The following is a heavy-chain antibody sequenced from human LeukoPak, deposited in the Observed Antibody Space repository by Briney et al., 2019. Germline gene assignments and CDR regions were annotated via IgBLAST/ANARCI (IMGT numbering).Heavy chain of an antibody. CDR2: KTSSGRTI. D-gene: IGHD3-10*01. J-gene: IGHJ4*02. CDR1: AFTVRGEE. Sequence: SLRRSYAGPAFTVRGEERNWLLRALGKGVEAVSYKTSSGRTISYAESVKGRLTISRDNAKNSLYLQMNSLRAEDTAVYYCARDTITMVRGARSFDYWGQGTLVTVSS. V-gene: IGHV3-48*03. CDR3: ARDTITMVRGARSFDY.